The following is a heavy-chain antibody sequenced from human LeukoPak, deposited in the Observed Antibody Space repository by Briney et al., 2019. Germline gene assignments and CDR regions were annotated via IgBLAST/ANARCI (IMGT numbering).Heavy chain of an antibody. V-gene: IGHV1-46*01. J-gene: IGHJ4*02. CDR3: ARSASGYYYYFDY. CDR2: INPSGDTT. CDR1: GYTFSRYY. Sequence: ASVKVSCKASGYTFSRYYMHWVRQAPGQGLEWMGIINPSGDTTDYAQKFQGRVTMTRSTSTSTVYMELNSLRSEDTAVYYCARSASGYYYYFDYWGQGTLVSVSS. D-gene: IGHD3-22*01.